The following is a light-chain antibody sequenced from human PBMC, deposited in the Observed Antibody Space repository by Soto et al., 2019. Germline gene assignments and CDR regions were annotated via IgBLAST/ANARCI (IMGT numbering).Light chain of an antibody. CDR1: QSVSNNY. CDR2: GAS. V-gene: IGKV3-20*01. J-gene: IGKJ1*01. Sequence: EIVLTQSPGTLSLSPGARATLSCRASQSVSNNYLAWYQQKPGQYPRLLIYGASNRATGIPDRFSGSGSGTEFTLTISRLEPEDFAVDDCQQYGSSGTFGQGTKVDIK. CDR3: QQYGSSGT.